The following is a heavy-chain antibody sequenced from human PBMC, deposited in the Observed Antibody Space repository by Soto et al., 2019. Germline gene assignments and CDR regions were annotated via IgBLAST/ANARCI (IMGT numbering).Heavy chain of an antibody. Sequence: PGESLKISCKGSGYSFTSYWISWVRQMPGKGLEWMGRIDPSDSYTNYSPSFQGHVTISADKSISSAYLQWSSLKASDTAMYYCARRRTDHDAFDIWGQGTMVTVSS. D-gene: IGHD1-1*01. CDR2: IDPSDSYT. V-gene: IGHV5-10-1*01. CDR1: GYSFTSYW. CDR3: ARRRTDHDAFDI. J-gene: IGHJ3*02.